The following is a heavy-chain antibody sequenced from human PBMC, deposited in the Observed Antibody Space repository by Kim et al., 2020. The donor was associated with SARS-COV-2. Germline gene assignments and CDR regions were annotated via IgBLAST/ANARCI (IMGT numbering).Heavy chain of an antibody. J-gene: IGHJ4*01. CDR1: GFTFSTYA. CDR2: VSGSGVHT. CDR3: AKALVTGGYAYERGADY. Sequence: GESLKISCAASGFTFSTYAMSWVRQAPGKGLEWVSAVSGSGVHTYYADSVKGRFTISRDSSKNTLYLQMSGLRAEDTALYYCAKALVTGGYAYERGADYW. D-gene: IGHD2-8*02. V-gene: IGHV3-23*01.